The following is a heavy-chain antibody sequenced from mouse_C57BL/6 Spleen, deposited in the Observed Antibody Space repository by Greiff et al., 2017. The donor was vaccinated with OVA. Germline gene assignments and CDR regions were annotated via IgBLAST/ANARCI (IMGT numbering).Heavy chain of an antibody. V-gene: IGHV14-1*01. D-gene: IGHD1-1*01. CDR3: TTITTVGFPFDY. CDR2: IDPEDGDT. CDR1: GFNIKDYY. Sequence: EVQLQQSGAELVRPGASVKLSCTASGFNIKDYYMHWVTQRPEQGLEWIGRIDPEDGDTEYAPKFQGKATMTADTSSNTAYLQLSSLTSEDTAVYYCTTITTVGFPFDYWGQGTTLTVSS. J-gene: IGHJ2*01.